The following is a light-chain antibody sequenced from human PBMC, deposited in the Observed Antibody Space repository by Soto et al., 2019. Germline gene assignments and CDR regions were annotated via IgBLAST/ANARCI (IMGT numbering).Light chain of an antibody. Sequence: EIVLTQSPATLSLSPGERATLSCRASQSVSSSLAWYQQKPGQAPRLLIHGASNRATGIPDRFSGSGSGTDFTLTITRLEPEDFAVYYCQQYNKWRTFGQGTKVDIK. CDR1: QSVSSS. CDR2: GAS. V-gene: IGKV3-11*01. J-gene: IGKJ1*01. CDR3: QQYNKWRT.